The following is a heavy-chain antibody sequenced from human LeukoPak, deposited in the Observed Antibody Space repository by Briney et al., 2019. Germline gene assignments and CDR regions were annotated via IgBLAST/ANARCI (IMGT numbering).Heavy chain of an antibody. D-gene: IGHD4-17*01. V-gene: IGHV3-21*01. Sequence: GGSLRLSCAASGFTFSSYAMSWVRQAPGKGLEWVSSISSSSSYIYYADSVKGRFTISRDNAKNSLYLQMNSLRAEDTAVYYCARYEGVIYGDYLDYWGQGTLVTVSS. CDR3: ARYEGVIYGDYLDY. CDR1: GFTFSSYA. CDR2: ISSSSSYI. J-gene: IGHJ4*02.